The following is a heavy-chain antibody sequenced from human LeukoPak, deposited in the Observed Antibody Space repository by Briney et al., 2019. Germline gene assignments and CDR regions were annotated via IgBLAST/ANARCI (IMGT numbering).Heavy chain of an antibody. V-gene: IGHV3-74*01. Sequence: PGGSLRLSCAASGFTFSSHWMHWVRQAPGKGLVWVSRINGAGSSTSYADSVKGRFTVSRDNAKNTLNLQMNSLRAEDTAVYYCARDLFFPDAGYSSDCRAEYFYLWGQGTLVTVSS. D-gene: IGHD6-19*01. CDR2: INGAGSST. J-gene: IGHJ1*01. CDR3: ARDLFFPDAGYSSDCRAEYFYL. CDR1: GFTFSSHW.